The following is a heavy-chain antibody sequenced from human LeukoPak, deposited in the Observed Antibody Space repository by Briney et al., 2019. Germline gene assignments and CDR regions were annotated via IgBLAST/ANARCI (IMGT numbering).Heavy chain of an antibody. D-gene: IGHD4-17*01. Sequence: GASVKVSCKASGYTFTSYAMHWVRQAPGQRLEWMGWINAGNGNTKYSRKFQGRVTITRDTSASTAYMELSSLRSEDTAVYYCARDPNGYGDYYFDYWGQGTLVTVSS. CDR1: GYTFTSYA. CDR3: ARDPNGYGDYYFDY. J-gene: IGHJ4*02. CDR2: INAGNGNT. V-gene: IGHV1-3*01.